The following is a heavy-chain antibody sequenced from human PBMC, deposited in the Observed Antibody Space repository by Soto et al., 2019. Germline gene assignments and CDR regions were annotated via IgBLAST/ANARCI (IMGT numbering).Heavy chain of an antibody. CDR2: ISYDGSNK. J-gene: IGHJ6*02. Sequence: GGSLRLSCAASGLTFSSYGMHWVRQAPGKGLEWVAVISYDGSNKYYADSVKGRFTISRDNSKTTLYMQMNSLRAEDTAVYYCAKGNTCGRSGWYGRRDYGMDVWGQGTTVTVSS. D-gene: IGHD6-19*01. CDR3: AKGNTCGRSGWYGRRDYGMDV. V-gene: IGHV3-30*18. CDR1: GLTFSSYG.